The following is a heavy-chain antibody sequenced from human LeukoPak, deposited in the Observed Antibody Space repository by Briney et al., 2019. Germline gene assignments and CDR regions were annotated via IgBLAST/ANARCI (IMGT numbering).Heavy chain of an antibody. V-gene: IGHV1-69*05. CDR2: IIPIFGTA. Sequence: SVKVSCKASGGTFSSYAISWVRQAPGQGLEWMGRIIPIFGTANYAQKFQGRVTITTDESTSTAYMELSSLRPEDTAVYYCARGYYDSSGTDYWGQGTLVTVSS. CDR3: ARGYYDSSGTDY. D-gene: IGHD3-22*01. J-gene: IGHJ4*02. CDR1: GGTFSSYA.